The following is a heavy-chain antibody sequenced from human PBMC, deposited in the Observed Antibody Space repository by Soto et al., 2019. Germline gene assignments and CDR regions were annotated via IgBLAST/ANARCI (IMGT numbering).Heavy chain of an antibody. Sequence: QVQLQDSGPGLVKDSETLSLTCSVSGDSITAYYWSWIRQSPGKGLEWIGYIYHAVNTNYNPSIRGRVTMSVDTYRNRFSLKLKSVTAADTAIYYCARLNYYFHHWGQGTLVTVSS. CDR3: ARLNYYFHH. V-gene: IGHV4-59*08. J-gene: IGHJ4*02. CDR2: IYHAVNT. CDR1: GDSITAYY. D-gene: IGHD1-20*01.